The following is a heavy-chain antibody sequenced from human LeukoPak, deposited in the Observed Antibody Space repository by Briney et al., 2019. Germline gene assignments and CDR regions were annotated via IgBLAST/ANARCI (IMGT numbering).Heavy chain of an antibody. Sequence: ASVKASCKASGYTFTGYYLHWVRQAPGQGLEWMGWINPNSGGTNAAQKFQGRLTMTRDTSISTAYMELRRLRSDDTAVYYCARSAVVIPAATLDRYYFDYWGQGTLVTVSS. CDR2: INPNSGGT. CDR3: ARSAVVIPAATLDRYYFDY. D-gene: IGHD2-2*01. J-gene: IGHJ4*02. V-gene: IGHV1-2*02. CDR1: GYTFTGYY.